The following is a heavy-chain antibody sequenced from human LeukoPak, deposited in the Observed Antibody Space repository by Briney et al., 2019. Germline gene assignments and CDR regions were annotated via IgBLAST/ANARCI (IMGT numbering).Heavy chain of an antibody. CDR1: GFTFSNYG. D-gene: IGHD3-16*01. V-gene: IGHV3-30*02. CDR2: IRYDAITQ. CDR3: AKDKLWGEDYFDY. J-gene: IGHJ4*02. Sequence: GGSLRLSCAASGFTFSNYGMHWVRQAPGKGLKWVAFIRYDAITQYYADSVKGRFTISRDNSKNTLYLQMNSLRAEDTAIYYCAKDKLWGEDYFDYWGQGTLVTVSS.